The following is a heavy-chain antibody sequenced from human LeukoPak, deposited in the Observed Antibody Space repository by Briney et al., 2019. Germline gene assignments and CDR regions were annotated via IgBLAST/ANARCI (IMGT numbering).Heavy chain of an antibody. Sequence: GGSLRLSCAASGFTFNTYAMSWVRQAPWERLQWVSGISDSGGNTYYADSVRGRFTISRDNSKNTLHLQMNSLRAEDTAVYYCARHRSSWLIDYWGQGTLVTVSS. CDR3: ARHRSSWLIDY. CDR1: GFTFNTYA. J-gene: IGHJ4*02. D-gene: IGHD6-6*01. CDR2: ISDSGGNT. V-gene: IGHV3-23*01.